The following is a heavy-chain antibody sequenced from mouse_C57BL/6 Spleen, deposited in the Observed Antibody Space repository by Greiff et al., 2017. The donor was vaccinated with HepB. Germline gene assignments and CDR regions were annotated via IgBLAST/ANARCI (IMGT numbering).Heavy chain of an antibody. CDR3: ASSPYGNYEEFAY. Sequence: SGPELVKPGASVKIPCKASGYTFTDYNIDWVKQSHGKSLEWIGDINPNNGGTIYNQKFKGKATLTVDKSSSTAYMELRSLTSEDTAVYYCASSPYGNYEEFAYWGQGTLVTVSA. CDR1: GYTFTDYN. V-gene: IGHV1-18*01. D-gene: IGHD2-1*01. J-gene: IGHJ3*01. CDR2: INPNNGGT.